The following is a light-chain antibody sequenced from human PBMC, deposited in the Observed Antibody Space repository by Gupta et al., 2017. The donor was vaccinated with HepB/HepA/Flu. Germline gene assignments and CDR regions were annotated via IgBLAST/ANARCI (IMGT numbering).Light chain of an antibody. Sequence: EMVMTQSPATLSVSPGERATLSCRASQTVGSNRAWYQQKPGHAPMLLISDASTRATRIPASFSGTVSVSEFTLTIRHLQSEDSAVYYCQQYNKSPPWSFGQGTKVEIK. J-gene: IGKJ1*01. CDR1: QTVGSN. V-gene: IGKV3-15*01. CDR2: DAS. CDR3: QQYNKSPPWS.